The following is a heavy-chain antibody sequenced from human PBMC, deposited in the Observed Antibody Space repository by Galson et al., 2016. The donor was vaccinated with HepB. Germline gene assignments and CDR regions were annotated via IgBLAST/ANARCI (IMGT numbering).Heavy chain of an antibody. D-gene: IGHD2-2*01. CDR2: IKSDGSYT. V-gene: IGHV3-74*01. Sequence: SLRLSCAASGFTFSNYWMHWVRQGPGKGLVWVSRIKSDGSYTNYADSVKGRFTISRDSAKNTLYLQMNSLRVEDTAVYYCARDQSGDGSTTKCWGPDYWGQGTLVTVSS. CDR3: ARDQSGDGSTTKCWGPDY. CDR1: GFTFSNYW. J-gene: IGHJ4*02.